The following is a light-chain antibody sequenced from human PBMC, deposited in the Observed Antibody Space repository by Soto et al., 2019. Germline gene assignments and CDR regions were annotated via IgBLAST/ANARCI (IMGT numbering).Light chain of an antibody. J-gene: IGKJ3*01. Sequence: EIVLTQSPGTLSLSPGERATLSCRASQSVSSSYLAWYQQKPGQAPRLLIFGTSSRATGIPDRFSGSGYGTDFTLPISRLQPEDFAVYYCQQYDKPRLFTFGPGTKVDIK. CDR2: GTS. CDR3: QQYDKPRLFT. V-gene: IGKV3-20*01. CDR1: QSVSSSY.